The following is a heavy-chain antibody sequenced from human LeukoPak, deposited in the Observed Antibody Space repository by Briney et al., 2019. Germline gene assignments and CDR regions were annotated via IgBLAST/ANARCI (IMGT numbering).Heavy chain of an antibody. CDR1: GGSFSGYY. Sequence: SETLSLTRAVYGGSFSGYYWSWIRQPPGKGLEWIGEINHSGSTNYNPSLKSRVTISVDTSKNQFSLKLSSVTAADTAVYYCAGTRTRYYDILTGYFYWGQGTLVTVSS. D-gene: IGHD3-9*01. J-gene: IGHJ4*02. V-gene: IGHV4-34*01. CDR2: INHSGST. CDR3: AGTRTRYYDILTGYFY.